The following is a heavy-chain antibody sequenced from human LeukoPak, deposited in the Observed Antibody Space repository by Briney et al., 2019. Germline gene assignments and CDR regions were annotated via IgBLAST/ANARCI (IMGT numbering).Heavy chain of an antibody. J-gene: IGHJ4*02. V-gene: IGHV4-39*01. Sequence: SETLSLTCTVSGDSTSSSTYYWGWIRQPPGRGLEWLGSLYYCGSTYYNPCLKRRVTISVDTSKNPFSLKRSSVTAADTAVYYCARHLYSSTRNPTFDYRGQGTLHTVSS. CDR3: ARHLYSSTRNPTFDY. CDR1: GDSTSSSTYY. CDR2: LYYCGST. D-gene: IGHD6-13*01.